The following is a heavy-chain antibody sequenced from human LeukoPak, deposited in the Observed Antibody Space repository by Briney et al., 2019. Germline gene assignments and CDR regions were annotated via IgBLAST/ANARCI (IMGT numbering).Heavy chain of an antibody. D-gene: IGHD6-19*01. CDR1: GFTFDDYA. V-gene: IGHV3-9*01. Sequence: GGSLRLSCAASGFTFDDYAMHWVRQAPGKGLEWVSGISWNSGSIGYADSVKGRFTISRDNAKNSLYLQMNSLRAEDTAVYYCARVRYSSGWFPWYFDYWGQGTLVTVSS. J-gene: IGHJ4*02. CDR3: ARVRYSSGWFPWYFDY. CDR2: ISWNSGSI.